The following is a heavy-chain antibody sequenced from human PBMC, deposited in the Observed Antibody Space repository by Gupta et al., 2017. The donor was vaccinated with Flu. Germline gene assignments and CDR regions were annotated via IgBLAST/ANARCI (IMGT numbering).Heavy chain of an antibody. J-gene: IGHJ3*01. V-gene: IGHV4-39*01. CDR1: GDSVTSSYFY. D-gene: IGHD6-13*01. Sequence: QVQLQESAPGLVKSAETLSLTCSVSGDSVTSSYFYWGWIRQSPGKGLDWVGSILSSGTAYYNPSLESRVATSIDTSKNQFSLRVSSVTAADTAVYYCARLSRSWYSFDLWGQGTTVTVSS. CDR2: ILSSGTA. CDR3: ARLSRSWYSFDL.